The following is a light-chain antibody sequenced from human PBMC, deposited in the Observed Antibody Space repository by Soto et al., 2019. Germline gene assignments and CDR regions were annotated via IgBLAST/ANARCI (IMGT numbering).Light chain of an antibody. Sequence: EIVLTQSPGTLSLSPGERATLSCRASQSVSSNYLAWYQQKPGQAPRLLIYGESSRGTGISDKFSGSGSGTDFTLTISRLEPEDVAVYYCQQYDSSPWTFGQGTKVEIK. V-gene: IGKV3-20*01. CDR1: QSVSSNY. CDR2: GES. J-gene: IGKJ1*01. CDR3: QQYDSSPWT.